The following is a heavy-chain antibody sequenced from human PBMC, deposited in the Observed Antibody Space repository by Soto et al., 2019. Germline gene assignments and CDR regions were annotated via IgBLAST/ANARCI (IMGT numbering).Heavy chain of an antibody. Sequence: EVQLLESGGGLVQPGGSLRLSCAASGFAFSSYAMSWVRQAPGKGLEWVSSISGSTSGTYYPDAVKGQFTISRDNSNNTLYLQMNSLGAEDTAVYYCAKDLGFIAPVDYWGQGALVTVSS. D-gene: IGHD3-16*02. CDR3: AKDLGFIAPVDY. J-gene: IGHJ4*02. V-gene: IGHV3-23*01. CDR1: GFAFSSYA. CDR2: ISGSTSGT.